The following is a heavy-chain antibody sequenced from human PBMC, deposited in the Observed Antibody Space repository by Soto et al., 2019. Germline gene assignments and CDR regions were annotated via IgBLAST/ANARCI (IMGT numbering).Heavy chain of an antibody. V-gene: IGHV1-18*01. CDR2: ISAYNGNT. Sequence: ASVKVSCKASGYTFTSYGISWVRQAPGQGLEWMGWISAYNGNTNYAQKLQGRVTMTTDTSTSTAYMGLRSLRSDDTAVYYCGREFRRRLSPGIGAAGTMDVWGQGTTVTVSS. J-gene: IGHJ6*02. CDR3: GREFRRRLSPGIGAAGTMDV. CDR1: GYTFTSYG. D-gene: IGHD6-13*01.